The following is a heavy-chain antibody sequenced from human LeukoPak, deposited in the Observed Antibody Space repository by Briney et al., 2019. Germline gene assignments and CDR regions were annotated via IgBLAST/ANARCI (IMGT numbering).Heavy chain of an antibody. J-gene: IGHJ3*02. D-gene: IGHD3-9*01. Sequence: SGTLSLTCAVSGGSISSSKWWSWVRQPPGKGLEWIGEIYHSGSTNYNPSLKSRVTISVDKSKNQFSLKLSSVTAGDTAVYYCASRLRYFDGLAFDIWGQGTMVTVSS. V-gene: IGHV4-4*02. CDR3: ASRLRYFDGLAFDI. CDR2: IYHSGST. CDR1: GGSISSSKW.